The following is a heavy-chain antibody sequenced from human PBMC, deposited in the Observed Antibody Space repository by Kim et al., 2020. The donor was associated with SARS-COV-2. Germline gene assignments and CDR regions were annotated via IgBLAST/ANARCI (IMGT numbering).Heavy chain of an antibody. CDR1: GGSISSGSYY. CDR3: AREVFDYGGSFDY. D-gene: IGHD4-17*01. V-gene: IGHV4-61*02. J-gene: IGHJ4*02. Sequence: SETLSLTCTVSGGSISSGSYYWSWIRQPAGKGLEWIGRIYTSGSTNYNPSLKSRVTISVDTSKNQFSLKLSSVTAADTAVYYCAREVFDYGGSFDYWGQGTLVTVSS. CDR2: IYTSGST.